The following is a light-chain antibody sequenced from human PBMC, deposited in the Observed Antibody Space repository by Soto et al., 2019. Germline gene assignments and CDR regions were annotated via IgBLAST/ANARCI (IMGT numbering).Light chain of an antibody. CDR1: QGITTY. CDR3: QKYTNFPA. Sequence: DIQMTQSPSSLSASVGDRVTITCRASQGITTYLAWYQQIPGKVPKLLIYTASTLQSGVPSRFSGSGSGTEFTLTISSLHPEDVATYYFQKYTNFPAFGEGTKVEIK. CDR2: TAS. V-gene: IGKV1-27*01. J-gene: IGKJ1*01.